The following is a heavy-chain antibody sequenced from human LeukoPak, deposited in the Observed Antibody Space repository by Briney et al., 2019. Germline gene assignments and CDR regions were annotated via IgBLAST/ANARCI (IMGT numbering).Heavy chain of an antibody. CDR2: IYSGGST. CDR1: GFTFSSYG. J-gene: IGHJ4*02. Sequence: GGSLRLSCAASGFTFSSYGMSWVRQAPGKGLEWVSVIYSGGSTYYADSVKGRFTISRDNSKNTLYLQMNSLRAEDTAVYYCAGYDTAFDYWGQGTLVTVSS. D-gene: IGHD3-22*01. V-gene: IGHV3-53*01. CDR3: AGYDTAFDY.